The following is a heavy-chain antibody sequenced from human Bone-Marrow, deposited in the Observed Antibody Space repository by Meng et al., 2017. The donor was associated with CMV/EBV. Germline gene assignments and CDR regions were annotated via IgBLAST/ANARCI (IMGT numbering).Heavy chain of an antibody. CDR1: GYTFTGYY. D-gene: IGHD2-2*01. CDR2: INPNSGGT. J-gene: IGHJ6*02. V-gene: IGHV1-2*02. CDR3: ARTEGDIVVVPAAIGPPGMDA. Sequence: ASVKVSCKASGYTFTGYYMHWVRQAPGQGLEWMGWINPNSGGTNYAQKFQGRVTMTRDTSISTAYMELSRLRSDDTAVYYCARTEGDIVVVPAAIGPPGMDAWAQGTTVTVPS.